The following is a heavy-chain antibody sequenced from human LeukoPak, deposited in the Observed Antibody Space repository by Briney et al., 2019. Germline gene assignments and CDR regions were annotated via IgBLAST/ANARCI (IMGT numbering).Heavy chain of an antibody. V-gene: IGHV3-30*01. J-gene: IGHJ4*02. D-gene: IGHD2-15*01. Sequence: PGGSLRLSCAASGFTFSSYAMHWVRQAPGKGLEWVAVISYDGSNKYYADSVKGRSTISRDNSKNTLYLQMNSLRAEDTAVYYCARGPQDIVVVLVYWGQGTLVTVSS. CDR1: GFTFSSYA. CDR3: ARGPQDIVVVLVY. CDR2: ISYDGSNK.